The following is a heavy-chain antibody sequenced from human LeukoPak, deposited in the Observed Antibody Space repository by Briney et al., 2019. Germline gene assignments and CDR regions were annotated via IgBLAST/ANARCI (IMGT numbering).Heavy chain of an antibody. V-gene: IGHV3-74*01. J-gene: IGHJ4*02. D-gene: IGHD3-10*01. CDR2: IDSHGSGT. Sequence: GGSLRLSCAASGFTFNIYWMHWVRQVPGKGLVWVSRIDSHGSGTTYADSVKGRFTISRDNAKNTLYLQMNSLRAEDTAVYYCARDHSYYYGSGSFDYWGQGTLVTVSS. CDR3: ARDHSYYYGSGSFDY. CDR1: GFTFNIYW.